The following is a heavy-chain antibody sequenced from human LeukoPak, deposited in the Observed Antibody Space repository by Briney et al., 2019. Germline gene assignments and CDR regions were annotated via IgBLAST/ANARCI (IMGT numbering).Heavy chain of an antibody. CDR2: IYYSGST. CDR3: ARADSRLDNWGSLRLYYYMDV. Sequence: KPSETLSLTCTVSGGSISSYYWSWIRQPPGKGVEWIGNIYYSGSTNYNPSLKSRVTISVDTSKNQFSLKMSSVTAADTAVYYCARADSRLDNWGSLRLYYYMDVWGKGTTVTVSS. V-gene: IGHV4-59*01. CDR1: GGSISSYY. J-gene: IGHJ6*03. D-gene: IGHD7-27*01.